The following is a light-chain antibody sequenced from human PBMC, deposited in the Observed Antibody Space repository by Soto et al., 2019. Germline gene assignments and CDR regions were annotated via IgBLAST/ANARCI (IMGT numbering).Light chain of an antibody. V-gene: IGKV1-8*01. J-gene: IGKJ1*01. CDR2: AAS. CDR1: QGISSY. Sequence: AIRMTQSPSSFSASTGDRVTITCRASQGISSYLAWYQQKPGKAPKLLIYAASTLQSGVPSRFSGSGSGTDFTLTITCLPPEAFATYSCQQYYSYPRTFGQGTKVDIK. CDR3: QQYYSYPRT.